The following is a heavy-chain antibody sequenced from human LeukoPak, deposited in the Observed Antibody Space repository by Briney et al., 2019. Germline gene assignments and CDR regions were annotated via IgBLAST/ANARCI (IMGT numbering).Heavy chain of an antibody. CDR3: ARWTPGIAAAGSRYYYYGMDV. V-gene: IGHV3-13*01. J-gene: IGHJ6*02. Sequence: PGGSLRLSCAASAFTFSSYDMHWVRQATGKGLEWVSAIGTAGDTYYPGSVKGRFTISRENAKNSLYLQMNSLRAGDTAVYYCARWTPGIAAAGSRYYYYGMDVWGQGTTVTVSS. CDR1: AFTFSSYD. D-gene: IGHD6-13*01. CDR2: IGTAGDT.